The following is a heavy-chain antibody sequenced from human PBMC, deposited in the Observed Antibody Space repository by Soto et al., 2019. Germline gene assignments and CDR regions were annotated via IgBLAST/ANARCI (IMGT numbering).Heavy chain of an antibody. J-gene: IGHJ4*02. Sequence: QLQLQESDPGLVKPSETLSLTCTVSGGSISSSSYYWGWIRQPPGKGLKWFGSIYYSGSTYYNPSLKSRVAISVDTSKNQFSLKLSSVTAADTAVYYCARHQVTMVRGAQKPNFDYWCQGTLVTVSS. V-gene: IGHV4-39*01. CDR3: ARHQVTMVRGAQKPNFDY. D-gene: IGHD3-10*01. CDR1: GGSISSSSYY. CDR2: IYYSGST.